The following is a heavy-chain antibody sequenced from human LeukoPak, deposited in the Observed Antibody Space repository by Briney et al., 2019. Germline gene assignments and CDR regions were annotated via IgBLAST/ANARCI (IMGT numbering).Heavy chain of an antibody. D-gene: IGHD4-23*01. Sequence: GGSLRLSCAASGFTFSSYSMNWVRQAPGKGLEWVSSISSSSSYIYYADSVRGRFTISRDNAKNSLYLQMNSLRAEDTAVYYCARERAGVDYGGYIDYWGQGTLVTVSS. CDR2: ISSSSSYI. CDR1: GFTFSSYS. J-gene: IGHJ4*02. CDR3: ARERAGVDYGGYIDY. V-gene: IGHV3-21*01.